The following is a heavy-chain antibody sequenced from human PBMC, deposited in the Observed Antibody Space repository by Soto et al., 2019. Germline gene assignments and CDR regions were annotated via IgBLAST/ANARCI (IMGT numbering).Heavy chain of an antibody. CDR1: GGSISSYY. D-gene: IGHD3-10*01. CDR2: IYTSGST. CDR3: ARDLGSYGSGSFVDSYGMDV. V-gene: IGHV4-4*07. J-gene: IGHJ6*02. Sequence: SETLSLTCTVSGGSISSYYWSWIRQPAGKGLEWIGRIYTSGSTNYNPSLKSRVTMSVDTSKNQCSLKLSSVTAADTAVYYCARDLGSYGSGSFVDSYGMDVWGQGTTVTVSS.